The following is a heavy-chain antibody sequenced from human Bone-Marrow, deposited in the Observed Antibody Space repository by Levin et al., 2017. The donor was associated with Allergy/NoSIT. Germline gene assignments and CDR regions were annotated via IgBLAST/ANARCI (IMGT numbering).Heavy chain of an antibody. D-gene: IGHD7-27*01. CDR1: GFTFSMYG. J-gene: IGHJ6*02. V-gene: IGHV3-13*01. Sequence: QAGGSLRLSCAASGFTFSMYGMHWVRQPPGKGLEWVSEISTASDTYYSDSVRGRFTTSRENAKNSLYLQLNNLRAGDTAVYYCAREGDNWGNYYGLDVWGQGTTVTVSS. CDR2: ISTASDT. CDR3: AREGDNWGNYYGLDV.